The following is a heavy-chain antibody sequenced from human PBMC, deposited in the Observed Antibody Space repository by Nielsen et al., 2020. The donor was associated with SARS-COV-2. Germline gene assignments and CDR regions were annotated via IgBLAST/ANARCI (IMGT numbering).Heavy chain of an antibody. V-gene: IGHV3-15*01. CDR3: TTAYYYDSSGLNFDY. CDR1: GFTFSNAW. J-gene: IGHJ4*02. D-gene: IGHD3-22*01. Sequence: GGSLRLSCAASGFTFSNAWMSWVRQAPGKGLEWVGRIKSKTDGGTTDYAAPVKGRFTISRDDSKNTLYLQMNSLKTEDTAVYYCTTAYYYDSSGLNFDYWGQGTLVTVSS. CDR2: IKSKTDGGTT.